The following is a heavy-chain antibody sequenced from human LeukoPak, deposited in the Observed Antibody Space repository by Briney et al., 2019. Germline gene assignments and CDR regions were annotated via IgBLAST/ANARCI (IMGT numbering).Heavy chain of an antibody. CDR3: ASSYGDHVDAFDI. CDR2: IYYSGST. Sequence: SETLSLTCTVSGGSISSYYWSWIRQPPGKGLEWIGYIYYSGSTNYNPSLKSRVTISVDTSKNQFSLKLSSVTAADTAVYYCASSYGDHVDAFDIWGQGTMVTVSS. CDR1: GGSISSYY. D-gene: IGHD4-17*01. J-gene: IGHJ3*02. V-gene: IGHV4-59*01.